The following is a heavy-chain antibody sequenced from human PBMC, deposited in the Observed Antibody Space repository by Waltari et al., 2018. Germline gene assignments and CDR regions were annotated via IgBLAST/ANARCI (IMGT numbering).Heavy chain of an antibody. D-gene: IGHD2-15*01. CDR3: AKGGRGSFDY. CDR1: GFHFSSYG. Sequence: QVQLVESGGGVVKPGGSLRLYCAASGFHFSSYGMHWVRQAPGKGLEWVAFIRYDGSNKYYADSVKGRFTISRDNSKNTLYLQMNSLRAEDTAVYYCAKGGRGSFDYWGQGTLVTVSS. CDR2: IRYDGSNK. V-gene: IGHV3-30*02. J-gene: IGHJ4*02.